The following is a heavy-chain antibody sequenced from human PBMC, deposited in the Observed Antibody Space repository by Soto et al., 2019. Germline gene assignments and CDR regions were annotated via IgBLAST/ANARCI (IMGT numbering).Heavy chain of an antibody. Sequence: QVQLVQSGAEVKKPGASVKVSCKASGYTFTSYAMHWVRQAPGQRLEWMGWINAGNGNTKYSQKFQGRVTITRDTSASTAYRELSSLRSEDTAVYYCARTTPGSGSYDYWGQGTLVTVSS. CDR2: INAGNGNT. D-gene: IGHD3-10*01. CDR1: GYTFTSYA. CDR3: ARTTPGSGSYDY. J-gene: IGHJ4*02. V-gene: IGHV1-3*01.